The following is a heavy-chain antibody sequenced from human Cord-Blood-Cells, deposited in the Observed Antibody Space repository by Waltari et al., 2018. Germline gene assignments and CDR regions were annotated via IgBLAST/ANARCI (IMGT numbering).Heavy chain of an antibody. CDR2: IDWDDDK. Sequence: QVTLRESGPALVKPTQTLTLTCTFSGFSPSTSGMCVSWIRQPPGKALEWLALIDWDDDKYYSTSLKTRLTISKDTSKNQVVLTMTNMDPVDTATYYCARNYGGNSYFDYWGQGTLVTVSS. D-gene: IGHD4-17*01. V-gene: IGHV2-70*01. J-gene: IGHJ4*02. CDR3: ARNYGGNSYFDY. CDR1: GFSPSTSGMC.